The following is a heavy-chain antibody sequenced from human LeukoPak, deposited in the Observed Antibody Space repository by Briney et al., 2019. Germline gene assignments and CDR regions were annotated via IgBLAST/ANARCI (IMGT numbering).Heavy chain of an antibody. J-gene: IGHJ6*02. CDR3: ARGHYYGSGSSTYYYYGVDV. CDR2: ISSSSSYI. CDR1: GFTFSSYS. D-gene: IGHD3-10*01. Sequence: GGSLRLSCAASGFTFSSYSMNWVRQAPGKGLEWVSSISSSSSYIYYADSVKGRFTISRDNAKNSLYLQMNSLRAEDTAVYYCARGHYYGSGSSTYYYYGVDVWGQGTTVTVSS. V-gene: IGHV3-21*01.